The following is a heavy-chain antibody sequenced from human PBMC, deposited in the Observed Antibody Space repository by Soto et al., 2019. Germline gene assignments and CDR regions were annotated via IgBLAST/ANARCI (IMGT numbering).Heavy chain of an antibody. CDR1: GGSISSGGYY. Sequence: SETLSLTCAVSGGSISSGGYYWGWIRQPPGKGLEWIGSIYYSGTSSYNPSLESRVTMSVDTSKKQLSLRLRSVTATDTVFYYCARPNCTSPGCVPLDPWGNGTLVTVSS. D-gene: IGHD2-2*01. CDR2: IYYSGTS. J-gene: IGHJ5*02. CDR3: ARPNCTSPGCVPLDP. V-gene: IGHV4-39*01.